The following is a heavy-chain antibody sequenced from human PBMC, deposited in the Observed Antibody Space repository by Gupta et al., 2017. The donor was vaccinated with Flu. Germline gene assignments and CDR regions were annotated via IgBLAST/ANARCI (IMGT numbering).Heavy chain of an antibody. CDR3: AKDTETLDY. Sequence: LACAASGFTFNRNGMHWVRQAPGKGLEWVAVISFDGSIKYYADSVKGRFTISRDNSKNTLYLQMNSLRAEDTAVYYCAKDTETLDYWGQGTRVTVSS. J-gene: IGHJ4*02. CDR1: GFTFNRNG. V-gene: IGHV3-30*18. CDR2: ISFDGSIK.